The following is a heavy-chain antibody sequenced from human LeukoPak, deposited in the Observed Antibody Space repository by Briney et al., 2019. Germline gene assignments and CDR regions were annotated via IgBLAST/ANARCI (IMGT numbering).Heavy chain of an antibody. V-gene: IGHV3-23*01. J-gene: IGHJ1*01. CDR2: ISGSGDST. Sequence: GGSLRLSCAASGFTLSSFAMGWVRQTPGKGLEWVSAISGSGDSTYYADSVKGRFAISRDTSKNTLYLQMTSLRAEDTAVYYCADQDDGAYMDYFHHCGQGRLVTVPS. CDR3: ADQDDGAYMDYFHH. D-gene: IGHD4-17*01. CDR1: GFTLSSFA.